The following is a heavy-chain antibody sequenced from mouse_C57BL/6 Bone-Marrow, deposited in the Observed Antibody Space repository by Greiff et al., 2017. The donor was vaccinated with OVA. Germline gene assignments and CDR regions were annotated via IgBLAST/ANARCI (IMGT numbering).Heavy chain of an antibody. CDR3: ARGGAGSSFFDY. D-gene: IGHD1-1*01. J-gene: IGHJ2*01. CDR1: GFTFSDYG. Sequence: DVHLVESGGGLVKPGGSLKLSCAASGFTFSDYGMHWVRQAPEKGLEWVAYISSGSSTIYYADTVKGRFTISRDNAKNTLFLQMTSLRSEDTAMYYCARGGAGSSFFDYWGQGTTLTVSS. V-gene: IGHV5-17*01. CDR2: ISSGSSTI.